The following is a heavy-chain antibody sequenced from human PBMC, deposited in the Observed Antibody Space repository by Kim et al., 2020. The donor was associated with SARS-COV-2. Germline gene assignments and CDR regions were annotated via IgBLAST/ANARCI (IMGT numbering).Heavy chain of an antibody. CDR3: ARDRDRDDFWSGYFDYYGMDV. Sequence: SVKVSCKASGGTFSSYAISWVRQAPGQGLEWMGRIIPILGIANYAQKFQGRVTITADKSTSTAYMELSSLRSEDTAVYYCARDRDRDDFWSGYFDYYGMDVWGQGTTVTVSS. J-gene: IGHJ6*02. V-gene: IGHV1-69*04. CDR1: GGTFSSYA. CDR2: IIPILGIA. D-gene: IGHD3-3*01.